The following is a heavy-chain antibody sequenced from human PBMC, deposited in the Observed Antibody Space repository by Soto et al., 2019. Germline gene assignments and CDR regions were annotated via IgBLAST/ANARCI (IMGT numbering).Heavy chain of an antibody. D-gene: IGHD2-2*02. CDR1: GLSLSSGGYY. J-gene: IGHJ4*02. Sequence: PSEPLSLSCPAAGLSLSSGGYYLTWIRQHPGKGLEWIGYIYYSGSTYYNVSLKSRLTMSVDTSKNQFSLKLSSVTAADTAVYYCARALGIVIYVPSGIDYWGQGTLVTVSA. CDR2: IYYSGST. CDR3: ARALGIVIYVPSGIDY. V-gene: IGHV4-31*03.